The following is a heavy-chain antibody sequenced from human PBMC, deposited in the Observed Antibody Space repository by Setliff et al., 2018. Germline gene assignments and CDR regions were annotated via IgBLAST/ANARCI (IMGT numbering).Heavy chain of an antibody. CDR3: ASTTYGYSYDY. CDR2: VYYSGNT. D-gene: IGHD5-18*01. Sequence: SETLSLTCTVSGGSISTTDYYWGWIRQPPGKGLEWIGCVYYSGNTYYSPSLKSRVTISIDTSKNQFSLKLSSVTAADTAVYFCASTTYGYSYDYWGQGTLVTVSS. J-gene: IGHJ4*02. CDR1: GGSISTTDYY. V-gene: IGHV4-39*07.